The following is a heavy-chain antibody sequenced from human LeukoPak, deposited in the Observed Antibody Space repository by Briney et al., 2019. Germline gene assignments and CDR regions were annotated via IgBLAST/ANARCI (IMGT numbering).Heavy chain of an antibody. CDR1: GYTFTSHY. D-gene: IGHD4-23*01. CDR2: INPNSGGT. V-gene: IGHV1-2*02. Sequence: GASVKVSCKASGYTFTSHYMHWVRQAPGQGLEWMGWINPNSGGTNYAQKFQGRVTMTRDTSISTAYMELSRLRSDDTAVYYCARDGSLVTHWGWFDPWGQGTLVTVSS. J-gene: IGHJ5*02. CDR3: ARDGSLVTHWGWFDP.